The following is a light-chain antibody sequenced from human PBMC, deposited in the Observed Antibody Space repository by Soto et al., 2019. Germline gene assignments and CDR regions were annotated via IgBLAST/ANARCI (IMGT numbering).Light chain of an antibody. CDR1: SSDVGAYNY. CDR2: DVS. V-gene: IGLV2-14*01. J-gene: IGLJ1*01. Sequence: QSALTQPASVSGSPGQSITISCTGTSSDVGAYNYDSWYQQYPGEAPKVIIYDVSHRPAGVSNRFSGSKSGNTASLTISGLQTQDEADDYGSSYTSATTYVFGNGTKAPVL. CDR3: SSYTSATTYV.